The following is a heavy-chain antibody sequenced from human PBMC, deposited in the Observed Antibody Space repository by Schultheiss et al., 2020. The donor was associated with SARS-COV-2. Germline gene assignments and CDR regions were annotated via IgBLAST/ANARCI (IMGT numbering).Heavy chain of an antibody. CDR3: AKGLLAVRPWYYGMDV. V-gene: IGHV4-39*07. J-gene: IGHJ6*02. CDR2: IDTSGST. D-gene: IGHD6-6*01. Sequence: SQTLLLTCTVSGGSISSSSYYWGWIRQPPGKGLEWIGSIDTSGSTNYNPSLESRVTMSIDTSNNQFSLKLTSVTAADTAVYYCAKGLLAVRPWYYGMDVWGQGTTVTVSS. CDR1: GGSISSSSYY.